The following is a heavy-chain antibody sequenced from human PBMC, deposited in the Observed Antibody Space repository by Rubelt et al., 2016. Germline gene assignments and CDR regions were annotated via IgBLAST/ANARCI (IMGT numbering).Heavy chain of an antibody. CDR1: GGTFSSYA. Sequence: QVQLVQSGAEVKKPGSSVKVSCKASGGTFSSYAISWVRQAPGQGLEWMGGIIPSFGTGNYAQKFQGRFNITADESTGTAYMELSSLSSEDTAVYYCARDVGRWTGTTYYYYGMDVWGQGTTVTVSS. CDR3: ARDVGRWTGTTYYYYGMDV. CDR2: IIPSFGTG. V-gene: IGHV1-69*01. D-gene: IGHD1-7*01. J-gene: IGHJ6*02.